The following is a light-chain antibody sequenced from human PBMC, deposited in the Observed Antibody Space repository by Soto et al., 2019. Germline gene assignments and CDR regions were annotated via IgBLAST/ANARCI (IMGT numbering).Light chain of an antibody. CDR3: QQYNNWPTYT. CDR1: QSVSSN. Sequence: EIVMPQSPATLSVSPGERATLSCRASQSVSSNLAWYQQKPGQAPRLLIYGASTRATGIPARFSGSASGTEFTITISSLQSEDFAVYYCQQYNNWPTYTFGQGTKLEIK. J-gene: IGKJ2*01. V-gene: IGKV3-15*01. CDR2: GAS.